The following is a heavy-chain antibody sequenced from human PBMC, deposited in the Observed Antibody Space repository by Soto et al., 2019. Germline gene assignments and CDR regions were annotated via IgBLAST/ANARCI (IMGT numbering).Heavy chain of an antibody. J-gene: IGHJ4*02. CDR3: TRSTNWNYAYYFDY. CDR2: IDWEEEK. D-gene: IGHD1-7*01. CDR1: GFSLSRKGMS. V-gene: IGHV2-70*01. Sequence: SGPTLVNPKQTLILTCAFSGFSLSRKGMSVSWSRQPPGKALEFLALIDWEEEKFYSPSLRTRLTVSKDTSKSQVVLTLTNVDPVDTATYYCTRSTNWNYAYYFDYSGRGTLLTVS.